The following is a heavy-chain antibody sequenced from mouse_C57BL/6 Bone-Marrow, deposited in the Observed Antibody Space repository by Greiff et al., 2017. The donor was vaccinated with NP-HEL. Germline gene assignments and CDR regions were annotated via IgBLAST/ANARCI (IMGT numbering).Heavy chain of an antibody. CDR1: GYTFTSYW. CDR2: IYPGSGST. CDR3: ERSGQKTPFAY. V-gene: IGHV1-55*01. J-gene: IGHJ3*01. D-gene: IGHD3-3*01. Sequence: VQLQQPGAELVKPGASVKMSCKASGYTFTSYWITWVKQRPGQGLEWIGDIYPGSGSTNYNEKFKSKATLTVDTSASTAYMKLSRLTYEDSEVYDCERSGQKTPFAYWGQGTLVTVSA.